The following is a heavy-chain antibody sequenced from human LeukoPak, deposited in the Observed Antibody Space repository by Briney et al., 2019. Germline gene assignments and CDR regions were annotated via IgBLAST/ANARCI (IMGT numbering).Heavy chain of an antibody. V-gene: IGHV4-59*08. D-gene: IGHD1-14*01. CDR2: ICYSGST. CDR1: GFSFSPYD. CDR3: ARHSRRSGDRRTDRRFHP. J-gene: IGHJ5*02. Sequence: SETLRLSCAVSGFSFSPYDMNWVRQPPGKGPEWIGYICYSGSTNYNPSLKSRVTISKDTSKNQFSLNMGSVTAEDTAVYYCARHSRRSGDRRTDRRFHPWGPGLLVNVSS.